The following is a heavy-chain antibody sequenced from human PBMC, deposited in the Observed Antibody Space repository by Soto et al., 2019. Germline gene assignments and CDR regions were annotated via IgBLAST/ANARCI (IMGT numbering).Heavy chain of an antibody. Sequence: QVQLVQSGAEVKKPGSSVKVSCKASGGTFSTYAINWVRQAPGQGLEWMGGIIPIFDKEDYAQKFQGRVKITADKSTSTAYMELSSLRSEDTAVYYCAVAYCTNGVCYYYYYGMDVWGQGTTVTVSS. J-gene: IGHJ6*02. CDR3: AVAYCTNGVCYYYYYGMDV. V-gene: IGHV1-69*06. D-gene: IGHD2-8*01. CDR2: IIPIFDKE. CDR1: GGTFSTYA.